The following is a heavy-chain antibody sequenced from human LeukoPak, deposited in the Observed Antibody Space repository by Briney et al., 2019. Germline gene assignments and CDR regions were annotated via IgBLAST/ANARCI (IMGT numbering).Heavy chain of an antibody. V-gene: IGHV3-66*01. J-gene: IGHJ4*02. D-gene: IGHD6-13*01. CDR2: MYSGGGT. Sequence: GGSLRLSCVASGFTVSSNYIGWVRQAPGKGLEWVSAMYSGGGTQYAASVKGRFTFSRDDSENTLFLQMNSVRAEDTAVYYCARGLGTIWFFDDWGQGTLVTVSS. CDR3: ARGLGTIWFFDD. CDR1: GFTVSSNY.